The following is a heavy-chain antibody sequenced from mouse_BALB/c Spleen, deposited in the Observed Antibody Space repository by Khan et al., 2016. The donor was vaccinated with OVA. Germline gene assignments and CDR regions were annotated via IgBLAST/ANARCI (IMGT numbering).Heavy chain of an antibody. CDR3: AREEALDYIDY. D-gene: IGHD3-2*02. J-gene: IGHJ2*01. CDR2: IYPGTDNT. Sequence: QVQLKQSGAELVRPGASVKLSCTTSGYIFTSYWIHWVKQRSGQGLEWIARIYPGTDNTYYNEKLKDKATMTADKSSNPAYMQLSSLKSEDTAVYDDAREEALDYIDYWGQGTTLTVSS. CDR1: GYIFTSYW. V-gene: IGHV1-76*01.